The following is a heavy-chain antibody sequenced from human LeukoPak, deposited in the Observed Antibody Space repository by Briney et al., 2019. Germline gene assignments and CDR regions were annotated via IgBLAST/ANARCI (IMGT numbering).Heavy chain of an antibody. CDR3: ARPQTRRYCSSTSCSLDAFDI. Sequence: GESLKISCKGSGYSFTSYWIGWVRQMPGKGLEWMGIIYPGDSDTRYSPSFQGQVTISADKSISTAYLQWSSLKASDTATYYCARPQTRRYCSSTSCSLDAFDIWGQGTLVTVSS. D-gene: IGHD2-2*01. CDR2: IYPGDSDT. V-gene: IGHV5-51*01. CDR1: GYSFTSYW. J-gene: IGHJ3*02.